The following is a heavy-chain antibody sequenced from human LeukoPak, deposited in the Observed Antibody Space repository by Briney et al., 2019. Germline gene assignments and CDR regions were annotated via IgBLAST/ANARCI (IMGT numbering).Heavy chain of an antibody. CDR3: EKDGVAARPGGYYFDY. D-gene: IGHD6-6*01. V-gene: IGHV3-11*04. Sequence: GGSLRLSCAASGFTFSDYDMSWIRQAPGKGLEWVSYISSSGSTIYYADSVKGRFTISRDDSKSTLYLQMNSLRPEDTAVYYCEKDGVAARPGGYYFDYWGQGALVTVSS. CDR1: GFTFSDYD. J-gene: IGHJ4*02. CDR2: ISSSGSTI.